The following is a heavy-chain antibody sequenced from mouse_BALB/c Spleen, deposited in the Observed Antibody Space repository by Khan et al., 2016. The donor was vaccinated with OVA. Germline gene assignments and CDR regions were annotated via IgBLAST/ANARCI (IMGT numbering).Heavy chain of an antibody. CDR1: GFSLSRYS. CDR2: MWGGGST. J-gene: IGHJ1*01. CDR3: ARNRDGGSYWYFDV. V-gene: IGHV2-6-4*01. Sequence: QVQLKESGPGLVAPSQSLSITCTVSGFSLSRYSVHWVRQPPGKGLEWLGIMWGGGSTDYNSALKSRLSISKDKSKSQVFLKMNRLQTADTAMYYCARNRDGGSYWYFDVWGAGTTVTVSS. D-gene: IGHD3-3*01.